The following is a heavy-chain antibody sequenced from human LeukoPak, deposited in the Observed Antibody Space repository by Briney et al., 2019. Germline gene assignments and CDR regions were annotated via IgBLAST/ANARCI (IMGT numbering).Heavy chain of an antibody. CDR1: GGSISSDGYY. D-gene: IGHD6-13*01. CDR2: IYYSGST. Sequence: PSQTLSLTCTVSGGSISSDGYYWSRIRQHPGKGLEWIGYIYYSGSTYYNPSLKSRVIISVDTSKNQFSLKLSSVTAADTAVYYCARDIAGRGYFDYWGQGTLVTVSS. CDR3: ARDIAGRGYFDY. J-gene: IGHJ4*02. V-gene: IGHV4-31*03.